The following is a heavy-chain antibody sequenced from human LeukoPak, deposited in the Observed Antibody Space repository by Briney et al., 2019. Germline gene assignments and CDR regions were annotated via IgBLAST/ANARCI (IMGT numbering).Heavy chain of an antibody. CDR2: IYSGGST. J-gene: IGHJ4*02. Sequence: GGSLRLSCAASGFTVSSNYMSWVRQAPGKRLEWVSVIYSGGSTSYADSVKGRFTISRDKSKNTLYLQMNSLRAEDTAVYYCACSSGRALVYWGQGTLVTVSS. D-gene: IGHD6-19*01. V-gene: IGHV3-53*01. CDR3: ACSSGRALVY. CDR1: GFTVSSNY.